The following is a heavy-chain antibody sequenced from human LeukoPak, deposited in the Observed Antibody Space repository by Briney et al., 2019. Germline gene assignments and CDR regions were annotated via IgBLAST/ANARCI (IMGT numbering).Heavy chain of an antibody. V-gene: IGHV3-30*02. Sequence: GGSLRLSCAASGFTFSSYGMHWVRQAPGKGLEWVAFIRYDGSNRYYADSVKGRFTISRDNAKNSLYLQMNSLRAEDTAVYYCARGSSSSLPAGGQGTLVTVSS. CDR3: ARGSSSSLPA. D-gene: IGHD6-13*01. CDR1: GFTFSSYG. J-gene: IGHJ4*02. CDR2: IRYDGSNR.